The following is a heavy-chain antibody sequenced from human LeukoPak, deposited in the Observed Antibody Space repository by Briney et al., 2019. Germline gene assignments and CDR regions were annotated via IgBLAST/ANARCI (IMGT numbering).Heavy chain of an antibody. CDR3: ARDATYYLRYGYFDC. V-gene: IGHV3-21*01. J-gene: IGHJ4*01. D-gene: IGHD5/OR15-5a*01. Sequence: GGSLRLSCAASGFTFSNSAMNWVRQASGKGLEWVSSINDVGSHIYYADSVRGRFTISRDNAKTSVYLQMNNLRPEDTAVYYCARDATYYLRYGYFDCWGHGTLVTVSS. CDR1: GFTFSNSA. CDR2: INDVGSHI.